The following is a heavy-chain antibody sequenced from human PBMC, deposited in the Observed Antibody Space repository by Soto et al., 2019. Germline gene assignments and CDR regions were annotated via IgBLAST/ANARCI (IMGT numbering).Heavy chain of an antibody. V-gene: IGHV4-34*01. J-gene: IGHJ2*01. Sequence: QVQLQQWGAGPLRPLETLSLTCGVSGGSFSGYYWAWIRQSPGKGLEWIGEINDRGSINYNPSLKGRVSISVATSKNHYSLNLRSVTAADSAVYYCARESHDILTGPPWVWYFDIWGRGTLVTVSS. CDR3: ARESHDILTGPPWVWYFDI. CDR1: GGSFSGYY. D-gene: IGHD3-9*01. CDR2: INDRGSI.